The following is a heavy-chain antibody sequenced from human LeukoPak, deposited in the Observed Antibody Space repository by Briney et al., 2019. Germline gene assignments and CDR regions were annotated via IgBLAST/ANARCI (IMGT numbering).Heavy chain of an antibody. D-gene: IGHD3-10*01. CDR3: ARDRGDTPGDAFDI. J-gene: IGHJ3*02. V-gene: IGHV3-21*01. Sequence: GGSLRLSCAASGFTFSSYSMNWVRQAPGKGLEWVSSISSSSSYIYYADSVKGRFTISRDNAKNSLYLQMNSLRAEDTAVYYCARDRGDTPGDAFDIWGQGTMVTVSS. CDR2: ISSSSSYI. CDR1: GFTFSSYS.